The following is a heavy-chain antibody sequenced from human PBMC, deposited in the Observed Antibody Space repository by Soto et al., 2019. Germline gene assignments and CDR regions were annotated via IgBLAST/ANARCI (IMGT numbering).Heavy chain of an antibody. CDR2: INHSGST. J-gene: IGHJ4*02. Sequence: SETLSLTCAVYGGSFSGYYWTWIRQPPGTGLEWIGEINHSGSTNYNPSLKSRVTISVDTSKNQFSLKLTSVTAADTAVYYCATMGTPVTGLYYFDYWGQGTLVTVSS. D-gene: IGHD4-17*01. V-gene: IGHV4-34*01. CDR3: ATMGTPVTGLYYFDY. CDR1: GGSFSGYY.